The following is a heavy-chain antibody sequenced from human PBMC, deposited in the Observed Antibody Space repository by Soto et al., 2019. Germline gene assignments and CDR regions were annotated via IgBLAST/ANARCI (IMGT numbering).Heavy chain of an antibody. D-gene: IGHD6-25*01. CDR3: ARDGQRGFDY. V-gene: IGHV1-2*02. Sequence: QVQLVQSGAEVKKPGASVKVSCKASGYTFTCYYMHWVRQAPGQGLEWMGWINPNSGGTNYAQKVQGRVTMPRDTSISTAYMELSRLRSDDTAVYYCARDGQRGFDYWGQGTLVTVSS. CDR2: INPNSGGT. J-gene: IGHJ4*02. CDR1: GYTFTCYY.